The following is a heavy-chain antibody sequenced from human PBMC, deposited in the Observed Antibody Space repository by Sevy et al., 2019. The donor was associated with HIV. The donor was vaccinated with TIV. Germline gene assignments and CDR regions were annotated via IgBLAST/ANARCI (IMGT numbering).Heavy chain of an antibody. CDR1: GGSISSGSYY. CDR2: IYTSGST. J-gene: IGHJ4*02. D-gene: IGHD6-19*01. Sequence: SETLSLTCTVSGGSISSGSYYWSWIRQPAGKGLEWIGRIYTSGSTNYNPSLKSRVTMSVDTSKNQFSLKLSSVTAADTAVYYCAREADQQWLVRGIYFDYWGQGTLVTVSS. CDR3: AREADQQWLVRGIYFDY. V-gene: IGHV4-61*02.